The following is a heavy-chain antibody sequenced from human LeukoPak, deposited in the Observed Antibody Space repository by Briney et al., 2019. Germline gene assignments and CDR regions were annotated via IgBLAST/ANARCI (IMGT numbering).Heavy chain of an antibody. CDR2: ISYDGSNK. CDR3: ARGAYGDYDY. V-gene: IGHV3-30*03. CDR1: GISFSSYG. Sequence: GGSLRLSCVASGISFSSYGMHWVRQAPGKGLEWVAVISYDGSNKYYADSVKGRFTISRDNSKNTLYLQMNSLRAEDTAVYYCARGAYGDYDYWGQGTLVTVSS. D-gene: IGHD4-17*01. J-gene: IGHJ4*02.